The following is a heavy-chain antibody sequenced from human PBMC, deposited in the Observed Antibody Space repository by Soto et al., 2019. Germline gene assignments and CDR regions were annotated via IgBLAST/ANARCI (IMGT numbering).Heavy chain of an antibody. CDR1: GFTFSSYG. J-gene: IGHJ1*01. V-gene: IGHV3-33*01. Sequence: GGSLRLSCATSGFTFSSYGMHWVRQAPGKGLEWVAVIWYDGSNKYYVDSVKGRFTISRDNSKNTLYLQMNSLRAEDTAVYYCARDRVESGYPEYFQHWGQGTLVTVSS. D-gene: IGHD3-22*01. CDR3: ARDRVESGYPEYFQH. CDR2: IWYDGSNK.